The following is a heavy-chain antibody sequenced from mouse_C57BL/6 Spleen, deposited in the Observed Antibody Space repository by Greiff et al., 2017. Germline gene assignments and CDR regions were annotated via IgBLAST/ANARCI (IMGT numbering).Heavy chain of an antibody. J-gene: IGHJ4*01. CDR3: TRLVTTVVEDAMDY. D-gene: IGHD1-1*01. CDR1: GYTFPSYW. V-gene: IGHV1-5*01. CDR2: IYPGNSDT. Sequence: FQLQQSGTVLSRPGASVKMSCKTSGYTFPSYWMHWVNQRPGQGLEWIGAIYPGNSDTSYNQKFKGKAKLTAVTSASTAYMELSSLTNEDSAVYYCTRLVTTVVEDAMDYWGQGTSVTVSS.